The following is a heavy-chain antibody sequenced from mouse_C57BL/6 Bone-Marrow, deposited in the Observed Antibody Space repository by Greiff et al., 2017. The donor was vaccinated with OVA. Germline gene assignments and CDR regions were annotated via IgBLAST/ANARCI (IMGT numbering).Heavy chain of an antibody. J-gene: IGHJ4*01. Sequence: EVQLQQSEAELVRPGASVKLSCTASGFNIKDDYMHWVKQRPEQGLEWIGWIDPENGDTEYASKFQGKATITADTSSNTAYLQLSSLTSEDTAVYYCTTTVWAMDYWGQGTSVTVSS. CDR2: IDPENGDT. V-gene: IGHV14-4*01. CDR1: GFNIKDDY. D-gene: IGHD1-1*01. CDR3: TTTVWAMDY.